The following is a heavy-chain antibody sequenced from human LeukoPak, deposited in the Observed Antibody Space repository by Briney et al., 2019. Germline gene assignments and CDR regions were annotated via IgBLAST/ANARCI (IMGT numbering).Heavy chain of an antibody. Sequence: GGSLRLSCAVSGFTFGSYEMNWVRQAPGKGLEWVSYISSSGSTIYYADSVKGRFTISRDNAKNSLYLQMNSLRAEDTAVYYCAGEQLWSPRGYWGQGTLVTVSS. J-gene: IGHJ4*02. CDR2: ISSSGSTI. CDR3: AGEQLWSPRGY. CDR1: GFTFGSYE. V-gene: IGHV3-48*03. D-gene: IGHD5-18*01.